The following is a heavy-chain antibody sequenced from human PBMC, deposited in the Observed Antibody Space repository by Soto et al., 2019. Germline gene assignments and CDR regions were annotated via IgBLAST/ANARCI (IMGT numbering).Heavy chain of an antibody. CDR1: GYTFSNFA. CDR3: ARAVARGVKTIYYYYGMDV. J-gene: IGHJ6*02. CDR2: INPGNGNT. V-gene: IGHV1-3*01. D-gene: IGHD3-10*01. Sequence: ASVKVSCKASGYTFSNFAMHWVRQAPGQRLEWMGWINPGNGNTKYSQTFQGRVTITRDTSASTAYMELSSLRSGDTAVYYCARAVARGVKTIYYYYGMDVWGQGTTVTVSS.